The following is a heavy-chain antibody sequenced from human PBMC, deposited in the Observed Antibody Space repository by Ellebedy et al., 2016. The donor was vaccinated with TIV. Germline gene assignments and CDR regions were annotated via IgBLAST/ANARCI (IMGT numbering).Heavy chain of an antibody. D-gene: IGHD5-12*01. J-gene: IGHJ4*02. CDR2: ISAYSGDT. Sequence: ASVKVSCKASGFTFTSFGISWVRQAPGHGLEWMGWISAYSGDTKYAQKLQGRVTMTTDTSTATAYMELRSLRSADTAVYYCARVGWGYSGGEEYWGQGALVIVSS. V-gene: IGHV1-18*01. CDR1: GFTFTSFG. CDR3: ARVGWGYSGGEEY.